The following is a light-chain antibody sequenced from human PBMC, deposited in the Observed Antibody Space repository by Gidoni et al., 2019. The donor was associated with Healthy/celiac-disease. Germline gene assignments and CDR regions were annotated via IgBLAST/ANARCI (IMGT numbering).Light chain of an antibody. CDR1: QSISSY. Sequence: DIQMTHSPSSLSASVGGRVTITCRASQSISSYLNWYQQKPGKAPKLLIYAASSLQSGVPSRVSGSGAGTDCTLTISSLQPEDFATYYCQQSYSTPLTFGGGTKVEIK. V-gene: IGKV1-39*01. CDR3: QQSYSTPLT. J-gene: IGKJ4*01. CDR2: AAS.